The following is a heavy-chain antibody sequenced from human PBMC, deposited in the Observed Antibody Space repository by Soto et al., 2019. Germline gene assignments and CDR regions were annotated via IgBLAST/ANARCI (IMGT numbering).Heavy chain of an antibody. J-gene: IGHJ4*02. V-gene: IGHV4-34*01. Sequence: QVQLQQWGAGLLKPSETLSLTCAVYGGSFSGYYWSWIRQPPGKGLEWIGEINHSGSTNYNPSLKSRVTISVDTSKNQFSLKLSSVTAADTAVYYCARVNGLLGWGSYRYSDYWGQGTLVTVSS. CDR1: GGSFSGYY. CDR3: ARVNGLLGWGSYRYSDY. D-gene: IGHD3-16*02. CDR2: INHSGST.